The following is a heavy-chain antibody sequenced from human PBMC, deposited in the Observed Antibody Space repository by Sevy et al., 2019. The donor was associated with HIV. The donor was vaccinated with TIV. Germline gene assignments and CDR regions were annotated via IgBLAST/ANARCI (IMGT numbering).Heavy chain of an antibody. CDR3: ARESYDFWTGPVDYDYGMDV. J-gene: IGHJ6*02. CDR2: INPKSGAT. Sequence: ASVKVSCKASGYTFSDSGYYVHWVRQAPGQGLEWMGWINPKSGATNYVQKFQGRVTMTRDTSVSTANMELNRLTSDDTTVYYCARESYDFWTGPVDYDYGMDVWGQGTTVTVSS. CDR1: GYTFSDSGYY. D-gene: IGHD3-3*01. V-gene: IGHV1-2*02.